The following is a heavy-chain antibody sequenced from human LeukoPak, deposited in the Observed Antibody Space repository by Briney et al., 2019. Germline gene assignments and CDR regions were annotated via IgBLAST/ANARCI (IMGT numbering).Heavy chain of an antibody. D-gene: IGHD3-9*01. Sequence: GASVKVSCKASGGTFSSYAISWVRQAPGQGLEWMGWISAYNGNTNYAQKLQGRVTMTTDTSTSTAYMELRSLRSDDTAVYYCARGVDYDILTTFDYWGQGTLVTVSS. CDR2: ISAYNGNT. CDR1: GGTFSSYA. J-gene: IGHJ4*02. V-gene: IGHV1-18*01. CDR3: ARGVDYDILTTFDY.